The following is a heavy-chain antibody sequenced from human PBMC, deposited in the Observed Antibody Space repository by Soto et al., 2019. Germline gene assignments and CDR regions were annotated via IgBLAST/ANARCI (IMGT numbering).Heavy chain of an antibody. CDR1: GYTFTSYY. Sequence: ASVKVSCKASGYTFTSYYMHWVRQAPGQGLEWMGIINPSGGSTSYAKKFQGRVTMTRDTSTSTVYMELSSLRSEDTAVYYCARHGSASSSPGASYYYYGMDVWGQGTTATVAS. D-gene: IGHD3-10*01. CDR3: ARHGSASSSPGASYYYYGMDV. V-gene: IGHV1-46*01. J-gene: IGHJ6*02. CDR2: INPSGGST.